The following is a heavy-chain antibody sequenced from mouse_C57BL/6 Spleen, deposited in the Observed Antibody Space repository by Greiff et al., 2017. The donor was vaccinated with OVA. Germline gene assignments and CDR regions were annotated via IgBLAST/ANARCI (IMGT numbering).Heavy chain of an antibody. J-gene: IGHJ2*01. CDR3: AIEGSNYVCDY. CDR1: GYTFTSYW. Sequence: QVQLKQPGAELVKPGASVKVSCKASGYTFTSYWMHWVKQRPGQGLEWIGRIHPSDSDTNYNQKFKGKATLTVDKSSSTAYRQLSSLTSEESAVYYCAIEGSNYVCDYWGQGTTLTVSS. CDR2: IHPSDSDT. D-gene: IGHD2-5*01. V-gene: IGHV1-74*01.